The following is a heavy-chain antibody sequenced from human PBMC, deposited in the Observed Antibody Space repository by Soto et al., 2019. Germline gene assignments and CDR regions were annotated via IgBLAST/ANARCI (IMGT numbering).Heavy chain of an antibody. CDR2: IKGDGSET. Sequence: GGSLRLSCAASGFTFISYWMHWVRQAPGKGLVWVSRIKGDGSETNYADSVKGRFTVSRDNAKNTLYLQLNSLRAEDTAVYYCLRGNSGYGNFDYWGQGTRVTVSS. D-gene: IGHD5-12*01. V-gene: IGHV3-74*01. J-gene: IGHJ4*02. CDR1: GFTFISYW. CDR3: LRGNSGYGNFDY.